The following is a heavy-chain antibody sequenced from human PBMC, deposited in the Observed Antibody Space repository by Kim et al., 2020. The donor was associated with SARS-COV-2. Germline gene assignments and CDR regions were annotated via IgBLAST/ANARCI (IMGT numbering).Heavy chain of an antibody. D-gene: IGHD6-13*01. CDR3: ARGASSWYYFDY. J-gene: IGHJ4*02. Sequence: NYAQKLQGRVTMTTDTSTSTAYMELRSLRSDDTAVYYCARGASSWYYFDYWGQGTLVTVSS. V-gene: IGHV1-18*01.